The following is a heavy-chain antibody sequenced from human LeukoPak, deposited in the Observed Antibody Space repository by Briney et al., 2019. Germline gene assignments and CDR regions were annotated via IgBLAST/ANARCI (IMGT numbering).Heavy chain of an antibody. CDR1: GDSFSSNSAA. CDR2: TYYRSKWYN. CDR3: ARRLTQYDCFDP. Sequence: SQTLSLTCAISGDSFSSNSAAWNWIRQSPSRGLEWLGRTYYRSKWYNDYAVSVKSRITINPDTSKNQFSPHLNSVTPEDTAVYYCARRLTQYDCFDPWGQGILVTVSS. V-gene: IGHV6-1*01. D-gene: IGHD2-2*01. J-gene: IGHJ5*02.